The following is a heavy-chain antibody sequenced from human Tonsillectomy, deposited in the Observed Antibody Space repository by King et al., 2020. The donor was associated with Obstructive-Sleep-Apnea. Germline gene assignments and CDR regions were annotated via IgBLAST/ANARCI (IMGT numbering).Heavy chain of an antibody. CDR1: GGSISSVDYY. J-gene: IGHJ4*02. Sequence: QLQESGPGLVKPSQTLSLTCTVSGGSISSVDYYWSWIRQPPGKGLEWIGYIYYSGSTYYNPSLKRRVTISVDTSKNQFSLKLSSVTAADTAVYYCASYPSSGYSCPHFDYWGQGTLVTVPS. CDR3: ASYPSSGYSCPHFDY. V-gene: IGHV4-30-4*01. D-gene: IGHD3-3*01. CDR2: IYYSGST.